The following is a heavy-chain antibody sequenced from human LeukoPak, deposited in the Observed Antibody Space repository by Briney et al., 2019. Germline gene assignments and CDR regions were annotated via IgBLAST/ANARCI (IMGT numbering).Heavy chain of an antibody. V-gene: IGHV3-74*01. CDR1: GFPFSIYW. CDR3: AFDSIIVVTGGSVDI. Sequence: GGSLRLPCAASGFPFSIYWMHWVRQAPGKGLVRVSRINSDESSTIYADSVKRRFAISRENAKHTLYLQMSSQRAEDSAVYYCAFDSIIVVTGGSVDIWGPRTMVTV. D-gene: IGHD2-8*02. CDR2: INSDESST. J-gene: IGHJ3*02.